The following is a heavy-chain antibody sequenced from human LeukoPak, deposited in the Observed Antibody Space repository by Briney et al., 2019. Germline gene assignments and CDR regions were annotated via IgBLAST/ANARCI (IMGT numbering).Heavy chain of an antibody. J-gene: IGHJ3*02. V-gene: IGHV4-59*01. CDR3: AGDWEGGGYNWGDAFDI. D-gene: IGHD5-24*01. CDR2: IYYSGST. Sequence: SETLSLTCTVSGGSISSYYWSWIRQPPGKGLEWIGYIYYSGSTNYNPSLKSRVTISVDTSKNQFSLKLSSVTAADTAVYYCAGDWEGGGYNWGDAFDIWGQGTMVTIPS. CDR1: GGSISSYY.